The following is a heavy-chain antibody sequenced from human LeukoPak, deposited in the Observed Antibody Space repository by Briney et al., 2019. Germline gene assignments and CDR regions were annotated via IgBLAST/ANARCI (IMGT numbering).Heavy chain of an antibody. D-gene: IGHD5-24*01. J-gene: IGHJ4*02. CDR2: ISYDGSNK. CDR3: ARAEMATIYFDC. CDR1: GFTFSSYA. V-gene: IGHV3-30*04. Sequence: PGRSLRLSCAASGFTFSSYAMHWVRQAPGKGLEWVAVISYDGSNKYYADSVKGRFTISRDNSKNTLYLQMNSLRAEDTAVYYCARAEMATIYFDCCGQGTLVTVSS.